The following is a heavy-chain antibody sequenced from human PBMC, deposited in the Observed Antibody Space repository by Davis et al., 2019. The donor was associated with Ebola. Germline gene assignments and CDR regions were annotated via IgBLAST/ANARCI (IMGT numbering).Heavy chain of an antibody. CDR3: ARGWVPAAIPIPAFDI. J-gene: IGHJ3*02. D-gene: IGHD2-2*02. CDR1: GGSISSGGYY. Sequence: MPSETLSLTCTISGGSISSGGYYWSWIRQHPGKGLEWIGYIYYSGSTYYNPSLKSRVTISVDTSKNQFSLKLSSVTAADTAVYYCARGWVPAAIPIPAFDIWGQGTMVTVSS. V-gene: IGHV4-31*03. CDR2: IYYSGST.